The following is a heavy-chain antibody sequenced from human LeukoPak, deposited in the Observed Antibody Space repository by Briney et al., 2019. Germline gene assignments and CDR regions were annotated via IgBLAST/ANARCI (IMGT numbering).Heavy chain of an antibody. V-gene: IGHV3-9*01. CDR1: GFTFHDYA. CDR2: ISWNSGNI. D-gene: IGHD5-12*01. J-gene: IGHJ3*02. Sequence: GGSLRLSCAASGFTFHDYALHWVRQAPGKGLEWVSGISWNSGNIDYVDSVKGRFTISRDNAKNSMCLQMNSLRTEDTALYYCAIIVDKGAFDIWGQGTMVTVSS. CDR3: AIIVDKGAFDI.